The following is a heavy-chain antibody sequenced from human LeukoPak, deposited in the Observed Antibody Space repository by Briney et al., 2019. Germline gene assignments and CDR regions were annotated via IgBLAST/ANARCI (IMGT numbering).Heavy chain of an antibody. CDR1: GFTFDDYA. Sequence: GGSLRLSCAASGFTFDDYAMHWIRQAPGKGLEWVSGVTWNSGRIGYADSVKGRFTISRDNAKNLLYLQMNSLTTEDTAFYYCAKYRAAAGSDEAFDIWGQGTMVTVSS. CDR2: VTWNSGRI. J-gene: IGHJ3*02. D-gene: IGHD6-13*01. V-gene: IGHV3-9*01. CDR3: AKYRAAAGSDEAFDI.